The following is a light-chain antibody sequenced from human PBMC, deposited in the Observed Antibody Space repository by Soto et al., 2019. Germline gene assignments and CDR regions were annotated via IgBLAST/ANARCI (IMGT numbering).Light chain of an antibody. CDR1: QSISSY. CDR3: QQYNNWPWT. Sequence: DIQMTQSPSSLSASVGDRVTITCRASQSISSYLNWYQQKPGKAPKLLIYAASSLQSGVPSRFSGSGSGTEFTLTISSLQSEDSAIYYCQQYNNWPWTFGQGTKVDI. J-gene: IGKJ1*01. V-gene: IGKV1-39*01. CDR2: AAS.